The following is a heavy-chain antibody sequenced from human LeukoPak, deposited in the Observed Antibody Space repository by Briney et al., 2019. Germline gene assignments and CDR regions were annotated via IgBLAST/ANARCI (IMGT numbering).Heavy chain of an antibody. CDR2: IRSKAYGGTT. J-gene: IGHJ6*02. D-gene: IGHD5-18*01. CDR3: TRGPIQLWLSYGMDV. CDR1: GFTFGDHA. V-gene: IGHV3-49*04. Sequence: PGRSLRLSCTASGFTFGDHAMSWVRQAPGKGLEWVGFIRSKAYGGTTEYAASVKGRFTISRDDSKSIAYLQMNSLKTEDTAVYYCTRGPIQLWLSYGMDVWGQGTTVIVSS.